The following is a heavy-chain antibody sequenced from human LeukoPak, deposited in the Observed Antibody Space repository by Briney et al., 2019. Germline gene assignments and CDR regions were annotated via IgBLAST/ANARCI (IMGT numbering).Heavy chain of an antibody. V-gene: IGHV1-69*05. Sequence: ASVKVSCKASGGTFSSYAISWVRQAPGQGREWMGGIIPIFGTANYAQKFQGRVTITTDESTSTAYMELSSLRSEDTAVYYCASGGSGSDPDAFDIWGQGTMVTVSS. J-gene: IGHJ3*02. CDR3: ASGGSGSDPDAFDI. D-gene: IGHD1-26*01. CDR2: IIPIFGTA. CDR1: GGTFSSYA.